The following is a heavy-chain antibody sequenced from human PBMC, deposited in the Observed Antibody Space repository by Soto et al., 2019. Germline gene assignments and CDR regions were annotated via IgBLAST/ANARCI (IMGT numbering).Heavy chain of an antibody. D-gene: IGHD1-26*01. Sequence: EVQLLESGGALVQPGGSLRLSCAASGFSFGGYAMSWVRQAPGKGLGWVSGISGGGTSTYYADSVKGRFTISRDSSMVYLQMNSLRAEDTAVYYCAKWGGYYPYYHEMDVWGQGTTVTASS. CDR3: AKWGGYYPYYHEMDV. J-gene: IGHJ6*02. CDR1: GFSFGGYA. V-gene: IGHV3-23*01. CDR2: ISGGGTST.